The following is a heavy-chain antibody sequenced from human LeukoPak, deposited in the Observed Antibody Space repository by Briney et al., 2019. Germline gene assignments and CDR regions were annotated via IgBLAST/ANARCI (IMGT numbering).Heavy chain of an antibody. V-gene: IGHV4-39*07. CDR2: IYYSGST. J-gene: IGHJ4*02. CDR3: ARISGSHRPNFDY. Sequence: SETLSLTCTVSGGSISNSTYYWGWIRQPPGKGLEWIGSIYYSGSTYYNPSLKSRVTISIDTSKDQFSLKLSSVTAADTAVYYCARISGSHRPNFDYWGQGTLVTVSS. D-gene: IGHD6-13*01. CDR1: GGSISNSTYY.